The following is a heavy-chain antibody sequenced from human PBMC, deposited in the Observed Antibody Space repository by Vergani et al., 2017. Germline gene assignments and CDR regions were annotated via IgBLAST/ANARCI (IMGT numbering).Heavy chain of an antibody. CDR2: INHSGST. J-gene: IGHJ5*02. V-gene: IGHV4-34*01. CDR1: GGSFSGYY. Sequence: QVQLQQWGAGLLKPSETLSLTCAVYGGSFSGYYWSWIRQPPGKGLEWIGEINHSGSTNYNPSLKSRVTISVDTSKNQFSLKLSSVTAADTAVYYCARERGYYGSGSYLGRTVDPWGQGTLVTVSS. CDR3: ARERGYYGSGSYLGRTVDP. D-gene: IGHD3-10*01.